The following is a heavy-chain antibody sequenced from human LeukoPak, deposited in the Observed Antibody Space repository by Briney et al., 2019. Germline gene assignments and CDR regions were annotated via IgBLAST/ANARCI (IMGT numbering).Heavy chain of an antibody. Sequence: PSETLSLTCTVSGGSISSYYWSWIRQPSGKGLEWIGYIYYSGSTNYNPSLKSRVTISVDTSKNQFSLKLSSVTAADTAVYYCARDNYGSGTLVWGKGTTVTVSS. D-gene: IGHD3-10*01. J-gene: IGHJ6*04. CDR3: ARDNYGSGTLV. CDR1: GGSISSYY. V-gene: IGHV4-59*01. CDR2: IYYSGST.